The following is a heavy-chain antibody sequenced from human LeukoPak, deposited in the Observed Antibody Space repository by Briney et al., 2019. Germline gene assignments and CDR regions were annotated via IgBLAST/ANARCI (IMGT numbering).Heavy chain of an antibody. V-gene: IGHV3-21*01. CDR3: ARGPPRPVSSRQYYFDY. D-gene: IGHD2/OR15-2a*01. Sequence: PGGSLRLSCAASGFTFSSYSMNWVRQAPGKGLEWVSSISSSSSYIYYADSVKGRFTISRDNAKNSLYLQMNSLRAEDTAVYYCARGPPRPVSSRQYYFDYWGQGTLVTVSS. CDR1: GFTFSSYS. CDR2: ISSSSSYI. J-gene: IGHJ4*01.